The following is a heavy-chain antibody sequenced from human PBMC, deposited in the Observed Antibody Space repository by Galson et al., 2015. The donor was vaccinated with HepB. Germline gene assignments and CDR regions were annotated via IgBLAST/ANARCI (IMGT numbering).Heavy chain of an antibody. CDR1: GYIFTTNG. CDR2: ISINSGNT. Sequence: SVKVSCKASGYIFTTNGISWVRQAPGQGLEWRGGISINSGNTNYVERLQGRVTMTRDTSTSTAYMELRRLTSDDTAVYYCARDRSHSLDYWGQGTLVTVSS. J-gene: IGHJ4*02. V-gene: IGHV1-18*04. D-gene: IGHD6-6*01. CDR3: ARDRSHSLDY.